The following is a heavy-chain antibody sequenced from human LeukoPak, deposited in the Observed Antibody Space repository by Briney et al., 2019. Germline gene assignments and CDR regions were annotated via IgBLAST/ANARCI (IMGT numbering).Heavy chain of an antibody. CDR2: IYYSGST. CDR1: GGSISSYY. V-gene: IGHV4-59*01. Sequence: SETLSLTCTVSGGSISSYYWSWIRQPPGKGLEWIGYIYYSGSTNYNPSLKSRVTISVDTSKNQFSLKLSSVTAADTAVYYCARGFYDSSGYTDYWGQGTLVTVSS. J-gene: IGHJ4*02. D-gene: IGHD3-22*01. CDR3: ARGFYDSSGYTDY.